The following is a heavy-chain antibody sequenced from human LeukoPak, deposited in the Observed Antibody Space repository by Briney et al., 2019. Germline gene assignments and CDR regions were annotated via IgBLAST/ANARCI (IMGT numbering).Heavy chain of an antibody. CDR1: GFTFSSYA. V-gene: IGHV3-30-3*01. CDR2: ISYDGSNK. Sequence: PGRSLRLSCAASGFTFSSYAMHWVRQAPGKGLEWVAVISYDGSNKYYADSVKGRFTISRDNSKNTLYLQMNSLGAEDTAVYYCAREKDWGQGTLVTVSS. CDR3: AREKD. J-gene: IGHJ4*02.